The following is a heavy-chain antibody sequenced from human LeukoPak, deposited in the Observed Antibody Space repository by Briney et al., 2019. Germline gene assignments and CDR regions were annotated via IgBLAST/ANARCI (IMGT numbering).Heavy chain of an antibody. CDR1: GFTVSGNY. D-gene: IGHD1-14*01. CDR2: TYSGGDST. V-gene: IGHV3-53*01. J-gene: IGHJ3*01. CDR3: AGRYRNAFDV. Sequence: PGGSLRLSCAASGFTVSGNYMTWVRQAPGKGLEWVSLTYSGGDSTHYADSVKGRFTISKDYSKNMLHLQMNNLRAEDTAVYHCAGRYRNAFDVWGQGIMVTVSS.